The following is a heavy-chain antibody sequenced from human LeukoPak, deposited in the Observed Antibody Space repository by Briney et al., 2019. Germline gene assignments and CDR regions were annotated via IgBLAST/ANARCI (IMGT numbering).Heavy chain of an antibody. J-gene: IGHJ4*02. CDR3: ARLRDPASWSPLDY. CDR2: IYYSGST. V-gene: IGHV4-59*08. D-gene: IGHD6-13*01. Sequence: SETLSLTCTVSGGSISSYYWSWLRQPPGKGLEWIGYIYYSGSTNYNPSLKSRVTISVDTSKNQFSLKLSSVTAADTAVYYCARLRDPASWSPLDYWGQGTLVTVSS. CDR1: GGSISSYY.